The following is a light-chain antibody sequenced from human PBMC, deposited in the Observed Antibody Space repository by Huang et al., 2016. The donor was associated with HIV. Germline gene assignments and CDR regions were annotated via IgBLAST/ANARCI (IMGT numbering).Light chain of an antibody. CDR2: DAS. V-gene: IGKV3-11*01. J-gene: IGKJ3*01. CDR3: QQRNSWPPIFT. Sequence: EIVLTQSPATLSLSPGERATLSCRASQSVSSYLAWYQQKPGQAPRLLIDDASKRATGIPASFSGSGSGTDFTLTISSLEPEDFAVYFCQQRNSWPPIFTFGPGTKVDIK. CDR1: QSVSSY.